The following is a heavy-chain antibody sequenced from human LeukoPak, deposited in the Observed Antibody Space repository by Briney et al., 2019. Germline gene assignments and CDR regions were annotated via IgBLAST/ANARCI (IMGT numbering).Heavy chain of an antibody. CDR1: GGSISSSSYY. D-gene: IGHD3-22*01. CDR3: ARGIGNSRGTRFDP. Sequence: SETLSLTCTVSGGSISSSSYYWGWIRQPPGKGLEWIGSIYYSGSTYYNPSLKSRVTISVDTSKNQFSLKLSFVTAADTAVYYCARGIGNSRGTRFDPWGQGTLVTVSS. J-gene: IGHJ5*02. V-gene: IGHV4-39*01. CDR2: IYYSGST.